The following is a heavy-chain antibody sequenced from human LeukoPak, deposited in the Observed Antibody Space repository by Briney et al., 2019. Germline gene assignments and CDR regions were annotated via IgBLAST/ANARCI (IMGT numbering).Heavy chain of an antibody. J-gene: IGHJ3*02. Sequence: GGSLRLSCAASGFTFSSYWMHRVRRAPGKGLVWVSRINSDGSSTSYADSVKGRFTISRDNAKNSLYLQMNSLRAEDTAVYYCARIILAFGIWGQGTMVTVSS. V-gene: IGHV3-74*01. CDR3: ARIILAFGI. CDR1: GFTFSSYW. CDR2: INSDGSST.